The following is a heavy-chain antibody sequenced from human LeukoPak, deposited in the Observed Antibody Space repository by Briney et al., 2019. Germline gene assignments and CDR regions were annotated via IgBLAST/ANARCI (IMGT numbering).Heavy chain of an antibody. D-gene: IGHD6-19*01. V-gene: IGHV3-21*01. CDR3: ARDPSEMRSGWYADY. CDR1: GFTFSSYS. Sequence: GGSLRLSCAASGFTFSSYSMNWVRQAPGKGLXXXXXXXSSSSYIYYADSVKGRFTISRDNAKNSLYLQMNSLRAEDTAVYYCARDPSEMRSGWYADYWGQGTLVTVSS. J-gene: IGHJ4*02. CDR2: XXSSSSYI.